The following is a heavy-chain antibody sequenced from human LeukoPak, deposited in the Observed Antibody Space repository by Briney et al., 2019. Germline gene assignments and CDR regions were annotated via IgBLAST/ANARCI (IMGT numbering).Heavy chain of an antibody. J-gene: IGHJ6*04. D-gene: IGHD5-12*01. V-gene: IGHV1-18*04. Sequence: ASVKVSCKASGYTFTSYGISWVRQAPGQGLEWMAWISAYNGNTNYAQKLQGRVTMTTDTSTSTAYMELRSLRSDDTAVYYCARDPRIVATADYYYYYGMDVWGKGTTVTVSS. CDR2: ISAYNGNT. CDR1: GYTFTSYG. CDR3: ARDPRIVATADYYYYYGMDV.